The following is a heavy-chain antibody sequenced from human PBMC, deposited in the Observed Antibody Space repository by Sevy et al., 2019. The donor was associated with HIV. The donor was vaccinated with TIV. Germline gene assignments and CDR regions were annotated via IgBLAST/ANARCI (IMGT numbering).Heavy chain of an antibody. V-gene: IGHV4-59*01. D-gene: IGHD6-19*01. J-gene: IGHJ6*02. Sequence: SETLSLTCTVSGGSISSYYWNWIRQSPGKGLEWIGYIYYTGSTNYNPSLKSRVPISVDTSKNQFSLKLTSVTAADTAVYYCARELISGRYYGMDVWGQGTTVTVSS. CDR3: ARELISGRYYGMDV. CDR1: GGSISSYY. CDR2: IYYTGST.